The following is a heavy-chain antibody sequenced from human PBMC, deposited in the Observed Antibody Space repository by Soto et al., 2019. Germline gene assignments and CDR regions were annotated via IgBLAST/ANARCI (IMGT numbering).Heavy chain of an antibody. D-gene: IGHD2-2*01. CDR1: GFTFSGYW. CDR3: AKNNRYCSSTNCFVFDY. V-gene: IGHV3-7*01. Sequence: LGGSLRLSCAASGFTFSGYWMSWVRQAPGKGLEWVANIKQDGSEKYYVDSVKGRFTISRDNAKNSLYLLMNSLRAEDTAVYYCAKNNRYCSSTNCFVFDYWGQGTLVTVSS. CDR2: IKQDGSEK. J-gene: IGHJ4*02.